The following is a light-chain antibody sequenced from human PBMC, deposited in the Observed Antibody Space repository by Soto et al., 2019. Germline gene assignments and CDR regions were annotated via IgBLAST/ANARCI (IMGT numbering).Light chain of an antibody. CDR2: GVS. CDR1: QTITLNY. V-gene: IGKV3-20*01. J-gene: IGKJ3*01. CDR3: QQYGSSPFT. Sequence: EIVLTQSPGTLSLSPGERATLSCRASQTITLNYLAWYQQKPGQAPRRLIYGVSTRATGIPDKFSGSGSGTDFTLTISRLEPEDFAVYYCQQYGSSPFTFGPGSKVDIK.